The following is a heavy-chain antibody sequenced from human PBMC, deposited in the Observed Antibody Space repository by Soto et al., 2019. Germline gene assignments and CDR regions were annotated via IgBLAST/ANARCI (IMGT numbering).Heavy chain of an antibody. CDR2: IIPILGIA. CDR3: ARVSTAYYYGSGRFDY. J-gene: IGHJ4*02. CDR1: GGTFSSYT. D-gene: IGHD3-10*01. Sequence: QVQLVQSGAEVTKPGSSVKVSCKASGGTFSSYTISWVRQAPGQGLEWMGRIIPILGIANYAQKFQGRVTITADKSTSTAYMELSSLGSEDTAVYYCARVSTAYYYGSGRFDYLGQGTLVTVSS. V-gene: IGHV1-69*02.